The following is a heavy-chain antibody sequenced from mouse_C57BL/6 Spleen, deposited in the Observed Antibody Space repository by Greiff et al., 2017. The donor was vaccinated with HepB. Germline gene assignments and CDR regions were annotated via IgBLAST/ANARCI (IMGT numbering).Heavy chain of an antibody. Sequence: EVQLQQSGPELVKPGASVKMSCKASGYTFTDYNMHWVKQSHGKSLEGIGYINHNNGGTSYHQKFKGKATLTVNKSDSPAYMELRLLTSEDSAVYYCARLPIYYDYYFDYWGQGTTLTVSS. CDR1: GYTFTDYN. CDR3: ARLPIYYDYYFDY. J-gene: IGHJ2*01. D-gene: IGHD2-4*01. CDR2: INHNNGGT. V-gene: IGHV1-22*01.